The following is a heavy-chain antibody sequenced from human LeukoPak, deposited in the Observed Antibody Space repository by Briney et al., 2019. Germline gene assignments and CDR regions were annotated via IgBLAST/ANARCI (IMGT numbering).Heavy chain of an antibody. D-gene: IGHD3-3*01. CDR2: IYTSGST. CDR3: ARDSGSGYFYYFDY. Sequence: SETLSLTCTVSGGPISSYYWSWIRQPAGKGLEWIGRIYTSGSTNYNPSLKSRVTMSVDTSKNQFSLKLSSATAADTAVYYCARDSGSGYFYYFDYWGQGTLVTVSS. J-gene: IGHJ4*02. CDR1: GGPISSYY. V-gene: IGHV4-4*07.